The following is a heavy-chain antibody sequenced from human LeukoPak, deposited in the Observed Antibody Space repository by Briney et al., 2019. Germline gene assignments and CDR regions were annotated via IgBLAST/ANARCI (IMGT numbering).Heavy chain of an antibody. J-gene: IGHJ4*02. CDR3: ARLQNVLLWFGELYY. CDR2: IYPGDSDT. D-gene: IGHD3-10*01. V-gene: IGHV5-51*01. Sequence: GESLKISCKGSGYSFTSYWIGWVRQMPGKGLEWMGIIYPGDSDTRYRPSFQGQVTISADKSISTAYLQWSSLKASDTAMYYCARLQNVLLWFGELYYWGQGTLVTVSS. CDR1: GYSFTSYW.